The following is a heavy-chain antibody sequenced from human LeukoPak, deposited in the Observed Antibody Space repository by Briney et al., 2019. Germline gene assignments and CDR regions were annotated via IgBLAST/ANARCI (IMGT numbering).Heavy chain of an antibody. CDR1: GFTVSSNY. J-gene: IGHJ4*02. D-gene: IGHD6-19*01. Sequence: GGSLRLSCAASGFTVSSNYMSWVRQAPGKGLEWVSVIYSGGSTYYADSVKGRFTTSRDNSKNTLYLQMNSLRAEDTAVYYCARAYSSGWYIMDYWGQGTLVTVSS. CDR2: IYSGGST. CDR3: ARAYSSGWYIMDY. V-gene: IGHV3-66*01.